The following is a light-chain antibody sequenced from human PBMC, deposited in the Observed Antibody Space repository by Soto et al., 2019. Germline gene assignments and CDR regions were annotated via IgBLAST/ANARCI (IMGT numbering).Light chain of an antibody. CDR3: TSYTRDTALD. J-gene: IGLJ1*01. Sequence: QSVLTQPASVSGSPGQSITISCTGTSSDVGTYNYVSWYQHHPGKAPKLIIYEVSNRPSGVANRFSGSKSGSTASLTISGLQAEDEADYHCTSYTRDTALDFGTGTRPPS. CDR1: SSDVGTYNY. V-gene: IGLV2-14*01. CDR2: EVS.